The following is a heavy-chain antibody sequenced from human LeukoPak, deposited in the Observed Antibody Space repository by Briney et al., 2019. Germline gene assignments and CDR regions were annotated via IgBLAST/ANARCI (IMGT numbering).Heavy chain of an antibody. D-gene: IGHD3-22*01. CDR2: ISAYNGNT. CDR1: GYTFTSYG. Sequence: ASVKVSCKASGYTFTSYGISWVRQAPGQGLEWMGWISAYNGNTNYAQKLQGRVTMTTDTSTSTAYMELRSLRSDGTAVYYCARDSYYYDSSGYYPGRFFDYWGQGTLVTVSS. CDR3: ARDSYYYDSSGYYPGRFFDY. J-gene: IGHJ4*02. V-gene: IGHV1-18*01.